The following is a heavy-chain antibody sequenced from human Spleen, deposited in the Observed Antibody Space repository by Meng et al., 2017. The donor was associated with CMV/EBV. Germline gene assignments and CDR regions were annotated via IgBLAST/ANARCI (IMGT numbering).Heavy chain of an antibody. D-gene: IGHD6-19*01. CDR3: ARLRGVAVAGTCFDY. J-gene: IGHJ4*02. CDR1: RFSFSSYA. CDR2: ISSDTAVQ. V-gene: IGHV3-30-3*01. Sequence: GESLKISCEASRFSFSSYAIHWVRQAPGKGLAWVAVISSDTAVQYYADSVKGRFTISRDNSKNTLYLQMNSLRAEDTAVYYCARLRGVAVAGTCFDYWGQGTLVTVSS.